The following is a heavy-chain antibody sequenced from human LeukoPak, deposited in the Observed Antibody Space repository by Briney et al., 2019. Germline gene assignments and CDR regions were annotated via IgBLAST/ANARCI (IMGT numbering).Heavy chain of an antibody. CDR3: ARIDSSSWYWYFDL. Sequence: SETLSLTCAVYGGSFSGYYWSWIRQPPGKGLEWIGEINHSGSTNYNPSLRSRVTISVDTSKNQFPLKLSSVTAADTAVYYCARIDSSSWYWYFDLWGRGTLVTVSS. CDR2: INHSGST. J-gene: IGHJ2*01. CDR1: GGSFSGYY. V-gene: IGHV4-34*01. D-gene: IGHD6-13*01.